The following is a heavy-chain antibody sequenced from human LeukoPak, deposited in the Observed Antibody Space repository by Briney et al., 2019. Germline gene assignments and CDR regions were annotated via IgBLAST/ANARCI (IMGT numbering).Heavy chain of an antibody. CDR3: AHSSDLYDSSGSYPYYFDY. J-gene: IGHJ4*02. D-gene: IGHD3-22*01. V-gene: IGHV2-5*02. CDR1: GFSLSTSGVG. Sequence: SGPTLVNPTQTLTLICTFSGFSLSTSGVGAAWIRQPPGKALEWLALIYWDDDKRYSPSLKSRLTITKDTSKNQVVLIMTNMDPVDTATYYCAHSSDLYDSSGSYPYYFDYWGQGTLVTVSS. CDR2: IYWDDDK.